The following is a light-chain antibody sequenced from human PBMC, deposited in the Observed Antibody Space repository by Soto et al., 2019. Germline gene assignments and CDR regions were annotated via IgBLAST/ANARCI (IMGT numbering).Light chain of an antibody. CDR1: SSDVGGYNY. Sequence: QSALTQPRSVSGSPGQSVTISCTGTSSDVGGYNYVSWYQQHPGKAPKLMIYDVSKRPSGVPDRFSGSKSGNTASLTISGPQAEDEAVYYCGSYAGSYTLFGGGTKLP. V-gene: IGLV2-11*01. CDR3: GSYAGSYTL. J-gene: IGLJ2*01. CDR2: DVS.